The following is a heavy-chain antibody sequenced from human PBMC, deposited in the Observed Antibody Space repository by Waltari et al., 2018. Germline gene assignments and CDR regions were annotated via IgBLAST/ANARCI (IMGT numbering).Heavy chain of an antibody. CDR3: ARHWIRLGLYYFDY. CDR2: IRNSGSTI. V-gene: IGHV3-48*03. J-gene: IGHJ4*02. Sequence: EVKLVESGGGLVQPGGSLRPSCEATGFVFRTYAMNWVRQAQGKGLEWIAHIRNSGSTIYYADSVKVRFSISRDNAKESLFLQMNSLRAEDTAVYYCARHWIRLGLYYFDYWGQGALVTVSS. D-gene: IGHD1-1*01. CDR1: GFVFRTYA.